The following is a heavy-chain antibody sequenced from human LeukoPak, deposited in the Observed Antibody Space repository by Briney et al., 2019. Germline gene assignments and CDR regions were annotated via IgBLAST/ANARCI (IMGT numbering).Heavy chain of an antibody. D-gene: IGHD3-3*01. Sequence: GSLRLSCAASGFTFSNYWMHWIRQVPGKGLVWVSRIKYDGSATNYADSVKGRFTISRDNAKNTLYSQMNSLRAEDTAVYYCVSGSLQSGYNFDYWGQGALVTVSS. J-gene: IGHJ4*02. V-gene: IGHV3-74*01. CDR2: IKYDGSAT. CDR3: VSGSLQSGYNFDY. CDR1: GFTFSNYW.